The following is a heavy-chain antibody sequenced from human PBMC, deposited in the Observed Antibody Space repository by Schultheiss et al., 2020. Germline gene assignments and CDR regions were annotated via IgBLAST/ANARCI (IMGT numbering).Heavy chain of an antibody. D-gene: IGHD6-13*01. CDR1: GYSFTSYG. CDR2: ISAYNGNT. J-gene: IGHJ6*02. CDR3: ARLLSVFNVGPYSSSWYFLNGEYGMDV. Sequence: ASVKVSCKASGYSFTSYGISWVRQAPGQGLEWMGWISAYNGNTNYAQKLQGRVTMTTDTSTSTAYMELRSLRFDDTAVYYCARLLSVFNVGPYSSSWYFLNGEYGMDVWGQGTTVSVSS. V-gene: IGHV1-18*01.